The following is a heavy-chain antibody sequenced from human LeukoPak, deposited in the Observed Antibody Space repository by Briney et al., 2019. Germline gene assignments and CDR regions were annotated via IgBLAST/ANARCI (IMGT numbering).Heavy chain of an antibody. CDR2: ISSSSTTI. Sequence: PGRSPRLSCAASGFTFSSYSMNWVRQAPGKGLEWVSYISSSSTTIYYADSVKGRFTISRDNAKNSLYLQMNSLRAEDTAVYYCARVLHKRNYDSSVYYGYWGQGTLVTVSS. CDR1: GFTFSSYS. CDR3: ARVLHKRNYDSSVYYGY. J-gene: IGHJ4*02. D-gene: IGHD3-22*01. V-gene: IGHV3-48*01.